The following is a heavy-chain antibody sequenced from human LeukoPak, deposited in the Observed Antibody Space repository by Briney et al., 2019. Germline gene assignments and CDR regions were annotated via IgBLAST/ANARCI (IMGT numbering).Heavy chain of an antibody. J-gene: IGHJ6*02. D-gene: IGHD2-2*01. CDR3: ARGLGYCSSTSCLRGVYYYGMDV. V-gene: IGHV4-59*01. CDR2: NYYSGST. Sequence: PSETLSLTCTVSGGSISSYYWSWIRQPPGRGLEWIGYNYYSGSTNYNPSLKSRVTISVDTSKNQFSLKLSSVTAADTAVYYCARGLGYCSSTSCLRGVYYYGMDVWGQGATVTVSS. CDR1: GGSISSYY.